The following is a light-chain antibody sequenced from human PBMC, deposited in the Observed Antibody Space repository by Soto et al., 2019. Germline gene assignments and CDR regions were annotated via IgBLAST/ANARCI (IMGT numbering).Light chain of an antibody. CDR1: QTISSW. V-gene: IGKV1-5*03. CDR2: KAS. CDR3: QQYITYPHT. J-gene: IGKJ2*01. Sequence: DIQMTQSPSTLSASVGDRVTITCRASQTISSWLAWYQQKPGKAPKVLIYKASTLESGVPSRFSASGSGTGFTLTISSLQPDDLAIYYCQQYITYPHTFGQGTKLEIK.